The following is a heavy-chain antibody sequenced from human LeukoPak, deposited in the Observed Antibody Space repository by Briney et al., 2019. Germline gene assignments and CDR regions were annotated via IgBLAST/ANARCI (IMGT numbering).Heavy chain of an antibody. CDR2: ICTAGDT. Sequence: GGSLRLSCAASGFTFSDYDMHWVRHAPGKGLEWVSAICTAGDTYYTGSVKGRFTISRENAKNSLYLQMNSLRAGDTAVYYCARVAKERVGGVYYFDYWGQGTLVTVSS. V-gene: IGHV3-13*01. CDR3: ARVAKERVGGVYYFDY. J-gene: IGHJ4*02. CDR1: GFTFSDYD. D-gene: IGHD1-1*01.